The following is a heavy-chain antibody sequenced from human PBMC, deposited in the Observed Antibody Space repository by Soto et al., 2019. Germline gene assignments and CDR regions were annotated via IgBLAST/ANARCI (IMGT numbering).Heavy chain of an antibody. CDR2: MNSNSGNT. J-gene: IGHJ1*01. CDR3: ARDPGYSYGYN. CDR1: GYTFSDYD. D-gene: IGHD5-18*01. Sequence: ASVKVSCKASGYTFSDYDINWVRQATGQGLEWLGWMNSNSGNTGYVEKFQGRVTMTRNTSASTAYMELSSLRSEDTAVYYCARDPGYSYGYNWG. V-gene: IGHV1-8*01.